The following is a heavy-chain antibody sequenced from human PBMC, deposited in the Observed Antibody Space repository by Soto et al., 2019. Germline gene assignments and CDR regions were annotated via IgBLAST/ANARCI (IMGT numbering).Heavy chain of an antibody. Sequence: GVPAKPTSKACGDGYDGCSLWSVQQEPGKGLEWMGWINPNSGGTNYAQKFQGWVTMTRDTSISTAYMELSRLRSDDTAVYYCARARLKEYSSSPGVEYYGMDVWGQGTTVTVSS. CDR1: GDGYDGCS. V-gene: IGHV1-2*04. CDR3: ARARLKEYSSSPGVEYYGMDV. J-gene: IGHJ6*02. CDR2: INPNSGGT. D-gene: IGHD6-6*01.